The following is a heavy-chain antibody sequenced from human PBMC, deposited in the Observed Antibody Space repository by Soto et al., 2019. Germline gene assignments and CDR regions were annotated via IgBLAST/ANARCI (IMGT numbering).Heavy chain of an antibody. J-gene: IGHJ4*02. CDR1: GYTFTSYG. CDR2: ISAYNGNT. V-gene: IGHV1-18*01. Sequence: ASVKVSCKASGYTFTSYGISWVRQAPGQGLEWMGWISAYNGNTNYAQKLQGRVTMTTDTSTSTAYMELRSLRSDDTAVYYCARAYHYYDSSGYYDYWGQGTLVTVS. D-gene: IGHD3-22*01. CDR3: ARAYHYYDSSGYYDY.